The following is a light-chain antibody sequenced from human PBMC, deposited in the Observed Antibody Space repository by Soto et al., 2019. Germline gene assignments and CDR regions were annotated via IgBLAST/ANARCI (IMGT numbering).Light chain of an antibody. J-gene: IGKJ1*01. CDR2: STS. V-gene: IGKV1-39*01. CDR3: QESYSSA. Sequence: DIQMTQSPASLSASIGDRVTITCRASQNINKYLNWYLQKPGKAPQLLIYSTSTLHSGVPSRFSGGGSGTEFILTIDNLQSEDFATYFCQESYSSAFGKGTKVDIK. CDR1: QNINKY.